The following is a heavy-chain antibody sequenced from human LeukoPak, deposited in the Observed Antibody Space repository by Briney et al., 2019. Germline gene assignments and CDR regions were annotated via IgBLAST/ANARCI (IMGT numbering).Heavy chain of an antibody. J-gene: IGHJ4*02. D-gene: IGHD2-2*01. CDR1: GYTFTSYD. CDR3: ARLSCSSTSCYGDVDY. V-gene: IGHV1-8*01. Sequence: ASVKVSCKASGYTFTSYDINWVRQATGQGLEWMGWMNPNSGNTGYAQKFQGRVTMTRNTSISTAYMELSSLRSEDTAVYYCARLSCSSTSCYGDVDYWGQGTLVNVSS. CDR2: MNPNSGNT.